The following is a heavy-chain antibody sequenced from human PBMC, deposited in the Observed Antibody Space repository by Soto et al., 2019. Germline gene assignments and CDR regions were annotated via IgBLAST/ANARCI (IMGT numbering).Heavy chain of an antibody. D-gene: IGHD2-2*01. Sequence: EVQLVETGGGSIQPGGSLILSCAASGFTVSSKYMSWLRQAPGKGLEWVSIIYSDGNPYYADSVKGRFTISRDNSKNTLNLQMNSLRAEVTAVYFCARGRGNCVVTTCYLPFDSWGQGTLVTVSS. CDR2: IYSDGNP. J-gene: IGHJ4*02. CDR3: ARGRGNCVVTTCYLPFDS. V-gene: IGHV3-53*02. CDR1: GFTVSSKY.